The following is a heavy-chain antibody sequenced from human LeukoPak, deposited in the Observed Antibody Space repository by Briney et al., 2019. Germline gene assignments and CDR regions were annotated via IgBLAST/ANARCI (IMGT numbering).Heavy chain of an antibody. CDR2: ISSSSSTI. Sequence: GGSLRLSCAASGFTFSSYSMNWVRQAPGKGLEWVSYISSSSSTIYYADSVKGRFTISRDNAKNSLYLQMNSLRTEDTAVYYCARDKWLTTTHYFDYWGQGTLVTVSS. V-gene: IGHV3-48*01. CDR3: ARDKWLTTTHYFDY. J-gene: IGHJ4*02. D-gene: IGHD4-11*01. CDR1: GFTFSSYS.